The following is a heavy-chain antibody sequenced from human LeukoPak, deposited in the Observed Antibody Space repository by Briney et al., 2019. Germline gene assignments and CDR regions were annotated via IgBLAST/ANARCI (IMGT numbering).Heavy chain of an antibody. Sequence: SQTLSLTCAVSGGSISSGGYSWSWIRQPPGNGLEWIGYIYYSGSTYYNPSLKSRVTISVDTSKNQFSLKLSSVTAADTAVYYCAREGYDILTGPTGGALYWGQGTLVTVSS. J-gene: IGHJ4*02. CDR1: GGSISSGGYS. CDR2: IYYSGST. D-gene: IGHD3-9*01. V-gene: IGHV4-30-4*07. CDR3: AREGYDILTGPTGGALY.